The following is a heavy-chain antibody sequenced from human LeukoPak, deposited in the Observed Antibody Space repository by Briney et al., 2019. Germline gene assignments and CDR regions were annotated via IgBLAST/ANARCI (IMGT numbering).Heavy chain of an antibody. CDR1: GGSITNYY. V-gene: IGHV4-59*01. D-gene: IGHD4-17*01. J-gene: IGHJ6*02. CDR2: IYSSGNT. CDR3: AREDPQTTVPEGMDV. Sequence: SETLSLTCSLSGGSITNYYWSWIRQPPGKGLEWIAWIYSSGNTDYNPSLKSRVTVSVDTSKNQFSLQLRSVTAADTAVYYCAREDPQTTVPEGMDVWGQGTTVTVSS.